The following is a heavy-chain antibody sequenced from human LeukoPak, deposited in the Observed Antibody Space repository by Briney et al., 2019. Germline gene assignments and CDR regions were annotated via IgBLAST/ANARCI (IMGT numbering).Heavy chain of an antibody. V-gene: IGHV1-24*01. CDR2: FDPEDGEI. J-gene: IGHJ4*02. Sequence: GGSVKVSCKVSVYTLTELSMHWVGQAPGKGREWVGGFDPEDGEIIYAQTFQGRVTMTEDTSTDTAYMELSSLRSEDTAVYYCATVHNGVYFDYWGQGTLVTVSS. CDR1: VYTLTELS. CDR3: ATVHNGVYFDY. D-gene: IGHD1-1*01.